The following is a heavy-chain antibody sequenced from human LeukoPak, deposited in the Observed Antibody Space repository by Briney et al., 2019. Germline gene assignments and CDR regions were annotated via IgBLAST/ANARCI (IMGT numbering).Heavy chain of an antibody. CDR2: INHSGST. V-gene: IGHV4-34*01. CDR1: GGSFSGYY. D-gene: IGHD3-10*01. CDR3: ARSARPYYYGSGKIDY. Sequence: SETLSLTCAVCGGSFSGYYWSWIRQPPGKGLEWIGEINHSGSTNYNPSLKSRVTISVDTSKNQFSLKLSSVTAADTAVYYCARSARPYYYGSGKIDYWGQGTLVTVSS. J-gene: IGHJ4*02.